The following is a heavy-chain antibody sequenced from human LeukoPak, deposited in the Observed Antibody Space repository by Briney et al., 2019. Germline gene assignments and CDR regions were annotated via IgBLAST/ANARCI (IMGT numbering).Heavy chain of an antibody. D-gene: IGHD6-13*01. J-gene: IGHJ3*02. CDR1: GYTFTGYY. CDR3: TRDHLAADGSDAFDI. Sequence: ASVTVSCKASGYTFTGYYMHWVRQAPGQGLEWMGWISPYNDNTKYAQKFQGRVTMTTDTSTTTAYMDLRSLRSDDTAVYYCTRDHLAADGSDAFDIWGQGTMVTVSS. CDR2: ISPYNDNT. V-gene: IGHV1-18*04.